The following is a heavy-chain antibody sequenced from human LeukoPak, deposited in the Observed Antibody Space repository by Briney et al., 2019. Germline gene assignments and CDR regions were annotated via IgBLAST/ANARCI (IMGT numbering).Heavy chain of an antibody. J-gene: IGHJ4*02. D-gene: IGHD7-27*01. CDR1: GFTLSSYA. CDR2: ISDSGNT. CDR3: VRGSLGDY. Sequence: PGGSLRLSCAASGFTLSSYAMSWVRQAPGKGLEWVSAISDSGNTYHADSVKGRFTISRDSSKNTLFLQMNSLRAEDTAVYFCVRGSLGDYWGQGTLVTVSS. V-gene: IGHV3-23*01.